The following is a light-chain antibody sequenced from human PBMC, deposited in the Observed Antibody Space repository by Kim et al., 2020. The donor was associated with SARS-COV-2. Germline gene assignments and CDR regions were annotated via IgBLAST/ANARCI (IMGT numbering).Light chain of an antibody. CDR2: RDS. CDR3: QVWDSSTGGV. V-gene: IGLV3-9*01. J-gene: IGLJ2*01. Sequence: SYELTQPLSVSVALGQTARITCGGNNIGSKNVHWYQQKPGQAPVLVIYRDSNRPSGIPERFSGSNSGNTDTLTISRAQAGDEADYYCQVWDSSTGGVFGGGTQLTVL. CDR1: NIGSKN.